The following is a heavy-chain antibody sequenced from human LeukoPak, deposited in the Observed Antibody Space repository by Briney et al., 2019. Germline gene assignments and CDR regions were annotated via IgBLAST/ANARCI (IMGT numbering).Heavy chain of an antibody. J-gene: IGHJ3*02. D-gene: IGHD3-22*01. CDR2: IYYSGST. CDR1: GGSTSSYY. CDR3: ARDGIGYYYDSSGYYTGADI. Sequence: SETLSLTCTVSGGSTSSYYWSWIRQPPGKGLEWIGYIYYSGSTNYDPSLKSRVTISVDTSKNQFSLKLSSVTAADTAVYYCARDGIGYYYDSSGYYTGADIWGQGTMVTVSS. V-gene: IGHV4-59*01.